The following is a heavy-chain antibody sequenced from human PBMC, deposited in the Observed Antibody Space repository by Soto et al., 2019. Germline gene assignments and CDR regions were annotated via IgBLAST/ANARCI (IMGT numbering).Heavy chain of an antibody. V-gene: IGHV2-5*02. CDR2: IYWDDDK. CDR1: GFSLSTSGVG. D-gene: IGHD1-26*01. J-gene: IGHJ6*02. Sequence: QITLKESGPPLVKPTQTLTLTCTFSGFSLSTSGVGVGWIRQPPGKALEWLALIYWDDDKRYSPSLKSRLTITKDTSKNQVVLTMINMDPVDTATYYCAHRGSWALGMDVWGQGTTVTVSS. CDR3: AHRGSWALGMDV.